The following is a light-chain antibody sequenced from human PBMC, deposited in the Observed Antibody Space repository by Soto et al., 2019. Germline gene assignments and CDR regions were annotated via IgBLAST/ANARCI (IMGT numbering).Light chain of an antibody. CDR2: DAS. CDR3: QQRNSWPLT. Sequence: EIVLTQSPATLSLSPGEGATLSYRASQSVSSSLAWFQQKPGQAPRLLFYDASNRATGIPARFSGSRSGADFTLAISSLEPEDFAVYYCQQRNSWPLTFGGGTKVEIK. J-gene: IGKJ4*01. CDR1: QSVSSS. V-gene: IGKV3-11*01.